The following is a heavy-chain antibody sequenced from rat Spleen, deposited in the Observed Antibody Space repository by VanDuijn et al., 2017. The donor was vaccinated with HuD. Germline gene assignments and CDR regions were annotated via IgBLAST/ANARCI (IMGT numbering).Heavy chain of an antibody. V-gene: IGHV5-7*01. D-gene: IGHD4-3*01. CDR2: ISYDGGST. CDR1: GFIFSDHY. J-gene: IGHJ1*01. Sequence: EVQLVESGGGLVQPGRSMKLSCAASGFIFSDHYVAWFRQAPTKGLEWVASISYDGGSTYYRDSVKGRFTISRDNAKSTLYLQMDSLRSEDTATYYCARHGVRSDYWYFDFWGPGTMVTVSS. CDR3: ARHGVRSDYWYFDF.